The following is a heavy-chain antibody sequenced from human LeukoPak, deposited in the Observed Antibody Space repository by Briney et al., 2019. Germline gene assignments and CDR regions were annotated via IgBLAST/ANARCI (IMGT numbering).Heavy chain of an antibody. D-gene: IGHD1-26*01. J-gene: IGHJ5*02. CDR3: ARANSGSYSWFDP. Sequence: SETLSLTCTVSGGSISSYYWSWIRQPQGKELEGIGYIYYSGSTNYNPSLKSRDTISVDTSKNQFSLKLSSVTAADTAVYYCARANSGSYSWFDPWGQGTLVTVSS. CDR1: GGSISSYY. V-gene: IGHV4-59*01. CDR2: IYYSGST.